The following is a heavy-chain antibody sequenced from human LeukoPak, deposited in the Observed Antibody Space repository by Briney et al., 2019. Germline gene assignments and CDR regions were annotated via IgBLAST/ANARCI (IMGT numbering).Heavy chain of an antibody. D-gene: IGHD3-3*01. CDR1: GYTFTSYA. J-gene: IGHJ6*02. CDR2: INAGNGNT. CDR3: ASFSPGDLNYDFWSGYYEPDLGMDV. V-gene: IGHV1-3*01. Sequence: ASVKVSCKASGYTFTSYAMHWVRQAPGQRLEWMGWINAGNGNTKYSQKFQGRVTITRDTSASTAYMELSSLRSEDTAVYYCASFSPGDLNYDFWSGYYEPDLGMDVWGQGTTVTVSS.